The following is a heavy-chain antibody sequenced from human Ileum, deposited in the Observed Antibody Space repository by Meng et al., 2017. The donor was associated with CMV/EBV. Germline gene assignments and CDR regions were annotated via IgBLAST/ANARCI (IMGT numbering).Heavy chain of an antibody. J-gene: IGHJ4*02. D-gene: IGHD3-3*01. Sequence: GGSLRLSCAASGFAFGSYAMSWVRQAPGKGLEWVSVISAGGGRTYYADPVKGRFTISRDNSKNTLYLQMNSLRAKDTAVYYCAKTGCSDMSCYYFDSWGQGTLVTVSS. CDR3: AKTGCSDMSCYYFDS. V-gene: IGHV3-23*01. CDR1: GFAFGSYA. CDR2: ISAGGGRT.